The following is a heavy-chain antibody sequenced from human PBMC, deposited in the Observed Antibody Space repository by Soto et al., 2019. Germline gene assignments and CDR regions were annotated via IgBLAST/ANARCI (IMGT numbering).Heavy chain of an antibody. CDR2: ISYSASTV. V-gene: IGHV3-11*01. CDR1: GFTFSDYN. D-gene: IGHD3-10*01. J-gene: IGHJ6*02. Sequence: QVQLVESGGALVKPGESLRLSCAASGFTFSDYNMGWIRQAPGKGLERISYISYSASTVYYADSVKGRFTISRDNAKNSLFLQMNSLKAEDMAVYYCARDSRRGHVWGQGTTVTVSS. CDR3: ARDSRRGHV.